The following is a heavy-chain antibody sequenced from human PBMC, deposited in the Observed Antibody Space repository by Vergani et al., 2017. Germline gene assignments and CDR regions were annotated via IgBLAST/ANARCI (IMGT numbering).Heavy chain of an antibody. D-gene: IGHD2-21*02. CDR3: ARGLRNYSYYMDV. V-gene: IGHV4-59*08. CDR1: GGSISSYY. CDR2: IYYSGST. Sequence: QVQLQESGPGLVKPSETLSLTCTVSGGSISSYYWSWTRQPPGKGLEWIGYIYYSGSTNYNPSLKSRVTISVDTSKNQFSLKLSSVTAADTAVYYCARGLRNYSYYMDVWGKGTTVTVSS. J-gene: IGHJ6*03.